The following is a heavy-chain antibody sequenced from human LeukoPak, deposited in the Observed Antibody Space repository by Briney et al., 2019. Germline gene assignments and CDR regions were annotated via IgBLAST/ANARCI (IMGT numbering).Heavy chain of an antibody. CDR2: INSNGAVI. CDR1: GFSFSDYG. CDR3: ARDPDGDYDFDY. D-gene: IGHD4-17*01. Sequence: GGSLRLSCAASGFSFSDYGMNWVRRAPGKGLEWLSHINSNGAVISYADSVKGRFTISRDTAKSSLYLQMNSLKIEDTAIYFCARDPDGDYDFDYWGQGTLVTVSS. V-gene: IGHV3-48*01. J-gene: IGHJ4*02.